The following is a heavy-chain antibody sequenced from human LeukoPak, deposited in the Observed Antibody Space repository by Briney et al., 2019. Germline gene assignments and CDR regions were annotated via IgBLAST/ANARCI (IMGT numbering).Heavy chain of an antibody. Sequence: GASVTVSCKASGYTFTFHYMHWLRQAPGQGLEWMGWIKPDSGATNFAQNFQGRVTMTSDTSINTAYMELSSLTSDDTAMYYCARDHDYGPDYWGQGTLVTVSA. J-gene: IGHJ4*02. D-gene: IGHD4/OR15-4a*01. V-gene: IGHV1-2*02. CDR3: ARDHDYGPDY. CDR1: GYTFTFHY. CDR2: IKPDSGAT.